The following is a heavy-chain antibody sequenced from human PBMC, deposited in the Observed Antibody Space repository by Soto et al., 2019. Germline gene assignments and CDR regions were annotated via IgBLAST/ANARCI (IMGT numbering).Heavy chain of an antibody. CDR1: GYTFSSYF. D-gene: IGHD3-22*01. Sequence: GASVKVSCKASGYTFSSYFMHWVRLAPGQGLEWMGIINPSGGSTRYAQKFQGRVTVTTDTSTRTVYMQLRGLGSDDTAMYYCASLQVNYSDSSVYFSSDNWGQATQVTVS. CDR2: INPSGGST. V-gene: IGHV1-46*01. CDR3: ASLQVNYSDSSVYFSSDN. J-gene: IGHJ4*02.